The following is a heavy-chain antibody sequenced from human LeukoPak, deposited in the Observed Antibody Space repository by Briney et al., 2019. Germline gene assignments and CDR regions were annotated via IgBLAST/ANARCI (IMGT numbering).Heavy chain of an antibody. J-gene: IGHJ4*02. V-gene: IGHV3-74*01. CDR1: GFTFSSYW. D-gene: IGHD4-23*01. CDR3: ARDPVLDDYGGNSPY. Sequence: PGGSLRLSCAASGFTFSSYWMHWVRQAPGKGLVWVSRINIGGSSTTYADSVKGRFTISRNNAKNTLYLQMNSLRAEDTAVYYCARDPVLDDYGGNSPYWGQGTLVTVSS. CDR2: INIGGSST.